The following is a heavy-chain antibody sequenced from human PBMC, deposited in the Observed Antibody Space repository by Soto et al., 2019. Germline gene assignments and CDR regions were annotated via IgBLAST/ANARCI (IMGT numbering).Heavy chain of an antibody. D-gene: IGHD3-10*01. Sequence: PSETLSLTCAVSGGSISSGGYSWSWIRQPPGKGLEWIGYIYHSGSTYYNPSLKSRVTISVDRSKNQFSLKLSSVTAADTAVYYCARGELFSYYYYGMDVWGQGTTVTVSS. CDR2: IYHSGST. CDR3: ARGELFSYYYYGMDV. J-gene: IGHJ6*02. V-gene: IGHV4-30-2*01. CDR1: GGSISSGGYS.